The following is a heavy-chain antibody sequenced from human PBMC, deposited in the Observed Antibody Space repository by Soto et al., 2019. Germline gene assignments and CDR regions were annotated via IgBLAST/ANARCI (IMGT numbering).Heavy chain of an antibody. D-gene: IGHD2-15*01. Sequence: SETLSLTCTVSGGSISSYYWSWIRQPPRKGLEWIGYIYYSGSTNYNPSLKSRVTISVDTSKNQFSLKLSSVTAADTAVYYCARRDRYCSGGSCFPGAFDIWGQGTMVTVSS. CDR3: ARRDRYCSGGSCFPGAFDI. J-gene: IGHJ3*02. CDR2: IYYSGST. V-gene: IGHV4-59*08. CDR1: GGSISSYY.